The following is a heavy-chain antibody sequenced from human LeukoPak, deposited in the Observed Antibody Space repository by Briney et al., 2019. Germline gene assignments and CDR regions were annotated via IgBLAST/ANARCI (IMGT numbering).Heavy chain of an antibody. CDR3: AKDRGYSGYEEPFDY. CDR1: GFTFDDYA. CDR2: ISWNSGSI. V-gene: IGHV3-9*01. J-gene: IGHJ4*02. D-gene: IGHD5-12*01. Sequence: GGSLRLSCAASGFTFDDYAMPWVRQAPGQGLELVSGISWNSGSIGYAGSVKGRFTISRDNAKNSLYLQMNSLRAEDTALYYCAKDRGYSGYEEPFDYWGQGTLVTVSS.